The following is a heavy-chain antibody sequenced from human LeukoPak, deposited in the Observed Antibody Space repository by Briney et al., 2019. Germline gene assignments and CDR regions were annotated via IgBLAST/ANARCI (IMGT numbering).Heavy chain of an antibody. J-gene: IGHJ6*03. D-gene: IGHD3-16*01. Sequence: PSETLSLTCTVSGGSISNYYWSWIRQPPGKGLESIGYIHYTGGTTYNPSLKSRVTISVDTSKNQFSLKLTSVTVADTAVYYCARETSQKGAHYMDVWGKGTTVTISS. CDR2: IHYTGGT. CDR3: ARETSQKGAHYMDV. CDR1: GGSISNYY. V-gene: IGHV4-59*01.